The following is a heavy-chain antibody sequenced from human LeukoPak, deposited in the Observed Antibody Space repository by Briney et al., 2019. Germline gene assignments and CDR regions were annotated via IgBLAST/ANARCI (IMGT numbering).Heavy chain of an antibody. CDR2: IYYSGST. Sequence: PSETLSLTCTVSGGSISSSSYYWSWIRQPPGKGLEWIGSIYYSGSTYYNPSLKSRVTISVDTSKNQFSLKLSSVTAADTAVYYCARLTGTVYDIVVVRGYWGQGTPVTVSS. J-gene: IGHJ4*02. CDR3: ARLTGTVYDIVVVRGY. V-gene: IGHV4-39*01. D-gene: IGHD2-15*01. CDR1: GGSISSSSYY.